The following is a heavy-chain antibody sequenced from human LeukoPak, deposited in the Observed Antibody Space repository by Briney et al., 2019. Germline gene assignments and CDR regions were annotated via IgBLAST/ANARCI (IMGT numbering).Heavy chain of an antibody. Sequence: SVKVSCKASGFTFTRSAVQWVRQARGQRLEWIGWIVVGSGNTNYAQKFQERVTITRDMSTSTAYMELSSLRSEDTAVYYCAAIKYSYGFLGAFDIWGQGTMVTVSS. D-gene: IGHD5-18*01. V-gene: IGHV1-58*01. CDR3: AAIKYSYGFLGAFDI. CDR1: GFTFTRSA. CDR2: IVVGSGNT. J-gene: IGHJ3*02.